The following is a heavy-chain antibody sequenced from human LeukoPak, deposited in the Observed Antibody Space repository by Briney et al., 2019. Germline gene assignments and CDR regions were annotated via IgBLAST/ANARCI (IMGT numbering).Heavy chain of an antibody. Sequence: ASVKVSCKASGYTFSGSYIHWVRQAPGQGLEWMGRINPNSGDTNSPQKFQGRVTMTRDTSISTAYMELSRLRSDDTAVYYCARDQAPRMITFGGPRRWFDPWGQGTLVTVSS. J-gene: IGHJ5*02. D-gene: IGHD3-16*01. CDR2: INPNSGDT. CDR3: ARDQAPRMITFGGPRRWFDP. V-gene: IGHV1-2*06. CDR1: GYTFSGSY.